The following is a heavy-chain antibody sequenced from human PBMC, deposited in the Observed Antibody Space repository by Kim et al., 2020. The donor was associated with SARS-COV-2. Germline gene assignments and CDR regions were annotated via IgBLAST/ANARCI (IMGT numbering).Heavy chain of an antibody. D-gene: IGHD3-9*01. CDR1: GFTFTSYA. V-gene: IGHV3-23*01. J-gene: IGHJ4*02. CDR2: ISGSGGVT. CDR3: AKDPNPHYDILTDYYIGDDY. Sequence: GGSLRLSCAASGFTFTSYAMSWVRQAPGKGLEWVSVISGSGGVTYYADSVKGRFAISRDNSKNTLYLQMNSLRAEDTAVYYCAKDPNPHYDILTDYYIGDDYWGQGTLVTVSS.